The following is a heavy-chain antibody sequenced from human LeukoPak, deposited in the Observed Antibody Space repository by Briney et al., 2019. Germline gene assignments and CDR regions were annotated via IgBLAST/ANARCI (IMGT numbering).Heavy chain of an antibody. Sequence: PGGSLRLSCAASGFTVSSNYMSWVRQAPGKGLERVSVIYSGGSTYYADSVKGRFTISRDNSKNTLYLQMNSLRAEDTAVYYCASSGYSYGSSYMDVWGKGTTVTVSS. CDR2: IYSGGST. CDR3: ASSGYSYGSSYMDV. CDR1: GFTVSSNY. J-gene: IGHJ6*03. V-gene: IGHV3-66*02. D-gene: IGHD5-18*01.